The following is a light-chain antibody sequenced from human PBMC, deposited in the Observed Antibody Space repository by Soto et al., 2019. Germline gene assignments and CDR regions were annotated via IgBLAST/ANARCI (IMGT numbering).Light chain of an antibody. V-gene: IGKV3-11*01. CDR2: DAS. J-gene: IGKJ2*01. Sequence: VLTQSPATLSFSAGGRATLSCMASQSVSSYLAWYQQRPGQAPRLLIYDASIRATAIPARFSGSGSGTDFTLTISSLEPEDSAVYYCHHSRAFGQGTKLEIK. CDR1: QSVSSY. CDR3: HHSRA.